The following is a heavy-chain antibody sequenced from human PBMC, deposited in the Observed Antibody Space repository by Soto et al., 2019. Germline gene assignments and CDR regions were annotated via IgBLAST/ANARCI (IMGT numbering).Heavy chain of an antibody. CDR2: INSDGSST. CDR3: ARVRDDILTGYYYYYGMDV. V-gene: IGHV3-74*01. Sequence: PGGSLRLSCAASGFTFSSYWMHWVRQAPGKGLVWVSRINSDGSSTSYADSVKGRFTISRDNAKNTLYLQMNSLRAEDTAVYYCARVRDDILTGYYYYYGMDVWGQGTTVTVSS. CDR1: GFTFSSYW. D-gene: IGHD3-9*01. J-gene: IGHJ6*02.